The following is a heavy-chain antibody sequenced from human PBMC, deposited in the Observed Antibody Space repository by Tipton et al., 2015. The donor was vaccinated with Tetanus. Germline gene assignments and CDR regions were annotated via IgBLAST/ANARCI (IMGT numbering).Heavy chain of an antibody. V-gene: IGHV4-34*01. D-gene: IGHD2-8*02. J-gene: IGHJ3*02. CDR2: INHSGNT. CDR3: ARVLRYSTSGGWDDAFDI. CDR1: GASFSDYY. Sequence: LRLSCAVYGASFSDYYWSWIRQAPGKGLEWIGEINHSGNTNHNPSLKSRVTMSMDASRNQFSLTLTSATLADTAVYYCARVLRYSTSGGWDDAFDIWGQGTLVTVSS.